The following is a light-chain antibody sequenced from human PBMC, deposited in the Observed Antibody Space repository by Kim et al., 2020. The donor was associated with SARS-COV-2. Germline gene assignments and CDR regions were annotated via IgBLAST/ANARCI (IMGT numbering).Light chain of an antibody. CDR3: QQSYSTPRT. J-gene: IGKJ1*01. Sequence: GDRVTITCRASQSISSYLNWYQQKPGKAPKLLIYAASSLQSGVPSSFSGSGSGTDFTLTISSLQPEDFATYYCQQSYSTPRTFGQGTKV. CDR2: AAS. CDR1: QSISSY. V-gene: IGKV1-39*01.